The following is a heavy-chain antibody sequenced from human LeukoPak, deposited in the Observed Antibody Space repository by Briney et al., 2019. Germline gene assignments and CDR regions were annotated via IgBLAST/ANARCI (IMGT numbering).Heavy chain of an antibody. V-gene: IGHV3-74*01. CDR1: GFTFSTYW. CDR2: ISSDGSTT. D-gene: IGHD6-19*01. CDR3: ARAVAGYFDY. J-gene: IGHJ4*02. Sequence: SGGSLRLSCAPSGFTFSTYWEHWVRQAPGKGLVWVSRISSDGSTTSYADSVKGRFTISRDNAKNTLYLQMNSLRAEDTAVYYCARAVAGYFDYWGQGTLVTVSS.